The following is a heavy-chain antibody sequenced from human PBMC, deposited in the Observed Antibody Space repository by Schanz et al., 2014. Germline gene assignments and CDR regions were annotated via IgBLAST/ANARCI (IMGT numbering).Heavy chain of an antibody. J-gene: IGHJ6*03. V-gene: IGHV1-69*04. CDR3: AGTYCSSTSCYTGYYYMDV. Sequence: QVQLVQSGAEVKKPGASVKVSCKASGYTFSSYGITWVRQAPGQGLEWMGKIIPILGMENYAQKFQGRVTFTADISTSTAYMDLSSLRSDDTAVYYCAGTYCSSTSCYTGYYYMDVWGKGTTVTVSS. CDR1: GYTFSSYG. CDR2: IIPILGME. D-gene: IGHD2-2*02.